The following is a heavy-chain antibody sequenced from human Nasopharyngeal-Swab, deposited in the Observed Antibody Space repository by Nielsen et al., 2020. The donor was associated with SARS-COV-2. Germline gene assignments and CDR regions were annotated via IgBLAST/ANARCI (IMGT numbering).Heavy chain of an antibody. Sequence: GGSLRLSCAASGFTFSSYVINWVRQASGKGPEWVSGISGSGVSSNYADSVKGRFTISRDNSKNTVYLQMNRLRVEDTAVYYCAKEGYGAKRFMDVWGKGTAVTVSS. CDR1: GFTFSSYV. V-gene: IGHV3-23*01. CDR3: AKEGYGAKRFMDV. CDR2: ISGSGVSS. J-gene: IGHJ6*03. D-gene: IGHD4-17*01.